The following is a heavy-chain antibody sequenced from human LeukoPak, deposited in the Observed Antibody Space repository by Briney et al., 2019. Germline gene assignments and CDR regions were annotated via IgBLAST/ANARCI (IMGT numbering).Heavy chain of an antibody. CDR3: ARHQELTMHVH. V-gene: IGHV4-39*01. J-gene: IGHJ4*02. CDR1: GGSISTGGYY. Sequence: PSETLSLTCTVSGGSISTGGYYWVWVRQPPGKGLEWIGTIRYSGSTYYNASLKSRVAISVDTSKKLLSLMLSSVTAADTAVYYCARHQELTMHVHWGQGTLVTVSS. CDR2: IRYSGST. D-gene: IGHD1-7*01.